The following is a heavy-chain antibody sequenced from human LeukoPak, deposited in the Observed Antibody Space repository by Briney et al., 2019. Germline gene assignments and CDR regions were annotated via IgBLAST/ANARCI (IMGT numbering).Heavy chain of an antibody. CDR1: GGSISSGDYY. D-gene: IGHD2-15*01. V-gene: IGHV4-30-4*01. CDR3: ASSSGGSLTFFDY. J-gene: IGHJ4*02. CDR2: IYYSGST. Sequence: SETLSLTCTVSGGSISSGDYYWSWIRQPPGKGLEWIGYIYYSGSTYYNPSLKSRVTISVDTSKNQFSLKLSSVTAADTAVYYCASSSGGSLTFFDYWGQGILVTVSS.